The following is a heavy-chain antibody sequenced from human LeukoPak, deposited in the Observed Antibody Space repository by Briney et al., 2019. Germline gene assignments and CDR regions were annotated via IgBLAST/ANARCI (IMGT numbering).Heavy chain of an antibody. J-gene: IGHJ5*02. V-gene: IGHV4-39*01. CDR2: IYYSGST. CDR1: GGSISSSSYY. Sequence: SETLSLTCTVSGGSISSSSYYWGWIRQPPGKGLEWIGSIYYSGSTYYNPSLKSRVTISVDTSKNQFSLKLSSVTAADTAVYYCARQGYSYVAWFDPWGQGTLVTVSS. CDR3: ARQGYSYVAWFDP. D-gene: IGHD5-18*01.